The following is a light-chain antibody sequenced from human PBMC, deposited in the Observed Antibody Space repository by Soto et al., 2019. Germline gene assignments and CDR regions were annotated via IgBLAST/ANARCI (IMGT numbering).Light chain of an antibody. CDR1: QSVSSGY. CDR2: GAS. V-gene: IGKV3-20*01. CDR3: QQYGSSRT. Sequence: ESALTQSPGTLALSPGERATLSCRASQSVSSGYLAWYQQKPGQAPRLLIYGASSRATGIPDRFSGSGSGTDFTLTISRLEPEDFAVYYCQQYGSSRTFGQGTKVEVK. J-gene: IGKJ1*01.